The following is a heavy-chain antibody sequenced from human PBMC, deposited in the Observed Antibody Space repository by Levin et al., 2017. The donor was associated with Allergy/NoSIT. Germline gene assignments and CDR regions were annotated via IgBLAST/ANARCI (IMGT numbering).Heavy chain of an antibody. CDR1: GGTFSSYA. D-gene: IGHD4-17*01. Sequence: KISCKASGGTFSSYAISWVRQAPGQGLEWMGGIIPIFGTANYAQKFQGRVTITADESTSTAYMELSSLRSEDTAVYYCARDEKTVTKGLGGGYYYGMDVWGQGTTVTVSS. CDR3: ARDEKTVTKGLGGGYYYGMDV. J-gene: IGHJ6*02. CDR2: IIPIFGTA. V-gene: IGHV1-69*01.